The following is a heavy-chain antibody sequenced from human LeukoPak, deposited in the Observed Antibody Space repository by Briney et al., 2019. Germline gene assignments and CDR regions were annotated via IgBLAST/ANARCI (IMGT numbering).Heavy chain of an antibody. J-gene: IGHJ4*02. CDR1: GGSISSNSNY. CDR2: ISYGGST. Sequence: NPSETLSLTCTVSGGSISSNSNYWAWIRQPPGRGLEWIGSISYGGSTYYSPSLENRVTISVDTSKNQFSLRLSSVTAADTAVYYCARQALWFFDHWGQGTLVTVSS. V-gene: IGHV4-39*01. CDR3: ARQALWFFDH. D-gene: IGHD2-21*01.